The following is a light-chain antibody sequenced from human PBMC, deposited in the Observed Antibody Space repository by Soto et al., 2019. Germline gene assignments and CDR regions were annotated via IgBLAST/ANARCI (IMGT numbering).Light chain of an antibody. CDR2: DAS. CDR1: QSISSW. Sequence: DIQMTQSPSTLSASVGDRVTITCLAIQSISSWLAWYQQNPGKAPKLLIYDASSLESGVPSRFSGSGSGTEFALTISSLQPDDFATYYCQQYNSYLFTFGPGTKVAIK. CDR3: QQYNSYLFT. V-gene: IGKV1-5*01. J-gene: IGKJ3*01.